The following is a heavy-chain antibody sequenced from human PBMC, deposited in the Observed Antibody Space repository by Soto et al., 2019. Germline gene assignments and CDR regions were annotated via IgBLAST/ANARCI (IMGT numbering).Heavy chain of an antibody. CDR1: GGSFSGYY. V-gene: IGHV4-34*01. Sequence: SETLSLTCAVSGGSFSGYYWSWIRQPPGKGLEWIGEINHSGSTNYNPSLKSRVNISVDTSRNQFSLKLSSVTAADTAVYYCARVLAAAGIVGGMDVWGQGTTVTVSS. CDR3: ARVLAAAGIVGGMDV. J-gene: IGHJ6*02. D-gene: IGHD6-13*01. CDR2: INHSGST.